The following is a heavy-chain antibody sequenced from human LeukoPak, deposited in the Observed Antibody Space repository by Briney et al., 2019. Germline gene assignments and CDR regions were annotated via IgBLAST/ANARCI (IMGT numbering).Heavy chain of an antibody. J-gene: IGHJ3*02. CDR1: GFIFSTYE. Sequence: PGGSLRLSRAASGFIFSTYEMNWVRQAPGRGLEWLSYITGSGGKTYYADSVKGRFTISRDNANKLLFLHMNSLRAEDTAVYYCARDLGDYVGYDAFDIWGQGTMVTVSS. D-gene: IGHD4-17*01. CDR3: ARDLGDYVGYDAFDI. V-gene: IGHV3-48*03. CDR2: ITGSGGKT.